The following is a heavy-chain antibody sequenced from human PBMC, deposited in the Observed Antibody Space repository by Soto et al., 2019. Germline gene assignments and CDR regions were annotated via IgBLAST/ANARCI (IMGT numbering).Heavy chain of an antibody. CDR2: MNPNSGDT. Sequence: QVQLVQSGAEVKKPGASVKVSCTFTSYDINWVRQAPGQGLEGMAWMNPNSGDTRYAQKLKGRVTMTRNTSSFTAYMELSSLRSEDTAVYYCARGPGSSDWRFSYYYMDVWGQGTTVTVSS. V-gene: IGHV1-8*01. D-gene: IGHD6-19*01. CDR1: FTSYD. J-gene: IGHJ6*02. CDR3: ARGPGSSDWRFSYYYMDV.